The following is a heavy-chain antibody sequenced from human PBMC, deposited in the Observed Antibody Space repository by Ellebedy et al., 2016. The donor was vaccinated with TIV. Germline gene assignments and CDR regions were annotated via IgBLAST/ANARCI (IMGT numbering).Heavy chain of an antibody. CDR1: GFTFSSYW. CDR3: AREVGGVVAY. J-gene: IGHJ4*02. V-gene: IGHV3-7*01. Sequence: GGSLRLSXAASGFTFSSYWMHWVRQAPGKGLEWVANIKQDGSVKKYVDSVKGRFTISRDNAKNSLYLQMNSLRGEDTAVYYCAREVGGVVAYWGQGTLVTVSS. CDR2: IKQDGSVK. D-gene: IGHD6-19*01.